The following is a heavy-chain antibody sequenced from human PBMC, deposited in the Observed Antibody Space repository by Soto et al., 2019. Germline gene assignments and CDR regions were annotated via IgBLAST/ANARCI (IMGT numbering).Heavy chain of an antibody. CDR3: TRASSDRNHMEV. CDR2: ITESGGDT. Sequence: EVQLLESGGGLVQPGGSLRLSCAASGFTFGNFVMRWVRLTPGKGLEWVSTITESGGDTYYTDSVKGRFTISRDNSKNTLYLQMTSLRAEDTALYYCTRASSDRNHMEVWGPGTTVTVSS. CDR1: GFTFGNFV. J-gene: IGHJ6*02. V-gene: IGHV3-23*01.